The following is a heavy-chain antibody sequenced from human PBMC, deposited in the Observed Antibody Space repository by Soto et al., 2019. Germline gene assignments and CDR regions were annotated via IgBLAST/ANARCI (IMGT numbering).Heavy chain of an antibody. Sequence: EVQLVESGGGLVQPGGSLRLSCAASGFTVSRNSMSWVRQAPGKGLEWVSVIYSGGSTYYADSVKGRFTISRHNSKNTRYLQMNSLRAEDTAVDYCARETCSGGSCYYGAFDIGGQGTMVTVSS. CDR3: ARETCSGGSCYYGAFDI. J-gene: IGHJ3*02. CDR2: IYSGGST. D-gene: IGHD2-15*01. V-gene: IGHV3-53*04. CDR1: GFTVSRNS.